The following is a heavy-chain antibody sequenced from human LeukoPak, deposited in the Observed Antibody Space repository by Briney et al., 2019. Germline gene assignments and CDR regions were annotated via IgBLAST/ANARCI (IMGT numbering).Heavy chain of an antibody. V-gene: IGHV3-23*01. CDR1: GFTFSSYA. CDR2: ISGSGGST. J-gene: IGHJ5*02. CDR3: AKVGSTVTTLNWFDP. D-gene: IGHD4-17*01. Sequence: PGGSLRLSCAASGFTFSSYAMTWVRQAPGKGLERVSGISGSGGSTYYADSVKGRFTISRDNSKNTLYLQMNSLRAEDTAIYYCAKVGSTVTTLNWFDPWGQGTLVIVSS.